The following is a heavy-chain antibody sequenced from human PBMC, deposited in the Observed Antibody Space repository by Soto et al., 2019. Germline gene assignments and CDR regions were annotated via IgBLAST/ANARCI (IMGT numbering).Heavy chain of an antibody. CDR1: GFTFSSYW. J-gene: IGHJ5*02. CDR2: INSDGSST. D-gene: IGHD5-18*01. V-gene: IGHV3-74*01. Sequence: LRLSCAASGFTFSSYWMHWVRQAPGKGLVWVSRINSDGSSTSYADSVKGRFTISRDNAKNTLYLRMNSLRAEDTAVYYCARDGARGYSYGLPSDNWFDPWGQGTLVTVSS. CDR3: ARDGARGYSYGLPSDNWFDP.